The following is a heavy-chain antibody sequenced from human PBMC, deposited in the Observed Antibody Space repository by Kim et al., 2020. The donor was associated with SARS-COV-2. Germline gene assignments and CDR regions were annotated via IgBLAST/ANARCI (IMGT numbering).Heavy chain of an antibody. Sequence: GGSLRLSCAASGFTFDDYAMHWVRQAPGKGLEWVSGISWNSGSIGYADSVKGRFTISRDNAKNSLYLQMNSLRAEDTALYYCAKDMTNTMKDAFDIWGQGTMVTVSS. J-gene: IGHJ3*02. CDR2: ISWNSGSI. CDR1: GFTFDDYA. CDR3: AKDMTNTMKDAFDI. D-gene: IGHD3-22*01. V-gene: IGHV3-9*01.